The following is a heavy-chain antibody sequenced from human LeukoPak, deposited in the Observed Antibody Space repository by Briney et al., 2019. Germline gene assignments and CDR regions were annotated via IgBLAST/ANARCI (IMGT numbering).Heavy chain of an antibody. CDR3: AREGLTHDAFDI. CDR1: GFTFSSYG. V-gene: IGHV3-21*01. D-gene: IGHD4/OR15-4a*01. J-gene: IGHJ3*02. Sequence: GGSLRLSCAASGFTFSSYGMHWVRQAPGKGLEWVSSISSSSSYIYYADSVKGRFTISRDNAKNSLYLQMNSLRAEDTAVYYCAREGLTHDAFDIWGQGTMVTVSS. CDR2: ISSSSSYI.